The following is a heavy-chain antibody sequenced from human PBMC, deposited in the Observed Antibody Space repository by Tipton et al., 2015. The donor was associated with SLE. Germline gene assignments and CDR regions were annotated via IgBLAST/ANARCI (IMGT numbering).Heavy chain of an antibody. V-gene: IGHV4-39*07. CDR1: GGSISSNSYY. J-gene: IGHJ3*02. Sequence: TLSLTCTVSGGSISSNSYYWGWIRQPPGKGLEWIGSIYYSGSTYYNPSLKSRVTISVDTSKNQFSLKLSSVTAADTAVYYCARGHDYGDPYAFDIWGQGTMVTVSS. CDR3: ARGHDYGDPYAFDI. D-gene: IGHD4-17*01. CDR2: IYYSGST.